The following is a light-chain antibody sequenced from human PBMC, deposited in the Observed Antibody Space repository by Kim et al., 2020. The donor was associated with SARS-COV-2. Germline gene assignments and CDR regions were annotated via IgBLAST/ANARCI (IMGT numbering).Light chain of an antibody. Sequence: SPGEGAPLSCRASHSATTNLAWYQQKPGQAPRLLIYGASIRASGIPARFSGSGSGTDFTLTISSLQSEDSAVYYCQEYNNWPTLSFGGGAKVDIK. J-gene: IGKJ4*01. V-gene: IGKV3D-15*01. CDR1: HSATTN. CDR2: GAS. CDR3: QEYNNWPTLS.